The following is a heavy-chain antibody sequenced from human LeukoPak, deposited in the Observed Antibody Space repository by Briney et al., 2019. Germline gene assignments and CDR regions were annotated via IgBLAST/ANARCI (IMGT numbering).Heavy chain of an antibody. CDR1: GFTFSTYW. J-gene: IGHJ4*02. CDR3: ARQGSEIGY. CDR2: IKQDGSEK. V-gene: IGHV3-7*01. Sequence: GGSLRLSCAASGFTFSTYWMTWVRQAPGKGLEWVANIKQDGSEKFYVDSLKGRFTISRDNAKNSLYLQMNSLRAEDTAVYYCARQGSEIGYWGQGTLVTVSS.